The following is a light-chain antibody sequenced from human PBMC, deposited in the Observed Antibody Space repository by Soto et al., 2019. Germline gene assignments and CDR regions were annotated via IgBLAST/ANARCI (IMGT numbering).Light chain of an antibody. CDR2: GVT. Sequence: QSVLAQPPSASGSPGQSVTISCTGSGSDIGVYNFVSWYQQHPGKAPKLMIFGVTERPSGVPDRFSGSKSGNTASLTVSGLQADDEAVYYCYSYAGRNIWVFGGGTKLTVL. J-gene: IGLJ3*02. CDR3: YSYAGRNIWV. CDR1: GSDIGVYNF. V-gene: IGLV2-8*01.